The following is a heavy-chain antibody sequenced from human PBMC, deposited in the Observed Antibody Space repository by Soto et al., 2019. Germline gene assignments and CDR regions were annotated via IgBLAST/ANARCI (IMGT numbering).Heavy chain of an antibody. CDR1: GFTVSSNY. Sequence: EVQLVESGGGLIQPGGSLRLSCAASGFTVSSNYMSWVRQAPGKGLEWVSVIYSGGSTYYADSVKGRFTISRDNSKNTLYLQMNSLRAEDTAVYYCATPFKDGYNQIASYDYYGMDVWGQGTTVTVSS. J-gene: IGHJ6*02. CDR3: ATPFKDGYNQIASYDYYGMDV. CDR2: IYSGGST. V-gene: IGHV3-53*01. D-gene: IGHD5-12*01.